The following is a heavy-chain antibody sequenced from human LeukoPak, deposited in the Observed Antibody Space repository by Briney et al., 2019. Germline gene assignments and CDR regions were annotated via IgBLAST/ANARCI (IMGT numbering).Heavy chain of an antibody. CDR2: IRYDGSNK. D-gene: IGHD6-19*01. J-gene: IGHJ4*02. Sequence: PGGSLRLSCAASGFTFSSYGMHWVRQAPGKGLEWVAFIRYDGSNKYYADSVKGRFTVSRDNSKNTLYLQMNSLRAEDMAVYYCARGPFDGGWYYFDYWGQGTLVTVSS. CDR3: ARGPFDGGWYYFDY. CDR1: GFTFSSYG. V-gene: IGHV3-30*02.